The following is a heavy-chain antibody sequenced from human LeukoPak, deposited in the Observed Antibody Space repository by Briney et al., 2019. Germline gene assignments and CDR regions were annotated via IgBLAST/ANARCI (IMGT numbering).Heavy chain of an antibody. V-gene: IGHV3-33*01. J-gene: IGHJ4*02. CDR2: IWYDGSNK. D-gene: IGHD3-22*01. CDR3: ARVAYYDSSGQAFDY. CDR1: GFTFSSYG. Sequence: GGSLRLSCAASGFTFSSYGMHWVRQAPGKGLEWVAVIWYDGSNKYYADSVKGRFTISRDNSKNTLYLQMNSLRAEDTAVYYCARVAYYDSSGQAFDYWGQGTLVTVSS.